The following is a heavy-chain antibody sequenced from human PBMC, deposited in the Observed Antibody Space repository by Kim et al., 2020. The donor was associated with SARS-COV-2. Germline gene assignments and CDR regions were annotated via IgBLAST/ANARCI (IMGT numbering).Heavy chain of an antibody. CDR1: GGSISSGSYY. V-gene: IGHV4-61*02. D-gene: IGHD5-12*01. J-gene: IGHJ5*02. Sequence: SETLSLTCTVSGGSISSGSYYWSWIRQPAGKGLEWMGRIYTSGSTNYNPSLKSRVTISVDTSKNQFSLKLSSVTAADTAVYYCARVFVSWADSGYDPDNWFDTWGQGTLVTVSS. CDR3: ARVFVSWADSGYDPDNWFDT. CDR2: IYTSGST.